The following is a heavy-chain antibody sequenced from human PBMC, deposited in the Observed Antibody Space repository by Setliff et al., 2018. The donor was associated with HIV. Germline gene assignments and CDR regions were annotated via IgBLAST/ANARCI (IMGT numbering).Heavy chain of an antibody. D-gene: IGHD3-3*01. V-gene: IGHV4-39*01. CDR2: IYYSGST. Sequence: SETLSLTCNVSGDSISTGSYHWGWIRQPPGKGLEWIGSIYYSGSTAYNWSLKSRVTISVDSSKSQFSLRLRSVTAADTAVYYCARHVHWSGPYYYNYYYIDAWGQGALVTVSS. J-gene: IGHJ4*02. CDR1: GDSISTGSYH. CDR3: ARHVHWSGPYYYNYYYIDA.